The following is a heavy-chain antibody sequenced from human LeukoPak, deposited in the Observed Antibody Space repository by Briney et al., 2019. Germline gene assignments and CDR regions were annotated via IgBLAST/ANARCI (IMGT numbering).Heavy chain of an antibody. CDR3: AREMVRGSYYVEAFDI. CDR2: IIPIFGTA. D-gene: IGHD1-26*01. V-gene: IGHV1-69*05. CDR1: GGTFSSYA. J-gene: IGHJ3*02. Sequence: ASVKVSCKASGGTFSSYAISWVRQAPGQGLEWMGGIIPIFGTANYAQKFQGRVTITTDESTSTAYMELSSLRSEDTAVYYCAREMVRGSYYVEAFDIWGQGTMVTVSS.